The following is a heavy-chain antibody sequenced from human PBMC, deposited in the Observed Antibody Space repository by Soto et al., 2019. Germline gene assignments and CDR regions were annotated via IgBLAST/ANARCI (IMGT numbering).Heavy chain of an antibody. CDR3: ARDLDVVPAAIQALDV. CDR2: ISAYNGNT. J-gene: IGHJ6*02. Sequence: QVQLVQSGAEVKKPGASVKVSCKASGYTFTSYGISWVRQAPGQGLEWMGWISAYNGNTNYAQKLQGRVTMTTDTSTSTAYMELRSLRSDDTAVYYCARDLDVVPAAIQALDVWGQGITVTVSS. CDR1: GYTFTSYG. V-gene: IGHV1-18*01. D-gene: IGHD2-2*02.